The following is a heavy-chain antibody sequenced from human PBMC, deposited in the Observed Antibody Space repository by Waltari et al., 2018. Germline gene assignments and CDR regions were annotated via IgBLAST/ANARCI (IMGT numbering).Heavy chain of an antibody. D-gene: IGHD3-22*01. Sequence: VQLVESGGGLVKPGVSMRRSCADSGLTFSGNSMHWVRQAPGKGLEWVSSISSSSSYIYYADSVKGRFTISRDNAKNSLYLQMNSLRAEDTAVYYCGRALGTMIAYWGQGTLVTVSS. J-gene: IGHJ4*02. V-gene: IGHV3-21*01. CDR3: GRALGTMIAY. CDR1: GLTFSGNS. CDR2: ISSSSSYI.